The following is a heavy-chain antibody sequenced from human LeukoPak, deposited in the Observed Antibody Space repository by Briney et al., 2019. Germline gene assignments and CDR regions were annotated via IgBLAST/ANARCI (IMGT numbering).Heavy chain of an antibody. CDR1: GGSITDYF. V-gene: IGHV4-59*01. J-gene: IGHJ5*02. Sequence: SETLSLTCTVSGGSITDYFWSWIWQPPGKGLESIGYLYSSGNTLYNPSLRSRVTISVDNSKNQFSLKLNSVTAADTAVYYCARGGTPISMIVVESNWFDPWGQGILVTVSS. CDR2: LYSSGNT. CDR3: ARGGTPISMIVVESNWFDP. D-gene: IGHD3-22*01.